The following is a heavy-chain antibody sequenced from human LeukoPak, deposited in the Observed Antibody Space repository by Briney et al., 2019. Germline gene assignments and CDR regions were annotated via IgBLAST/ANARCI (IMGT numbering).Heavy chain of an antibody. CDR2: VNPNSGVT. D-gene: IGHD2-15*01. Sequence: EASVRVSCTASGYTFTDYYMHWVRQAPGQGLEWMGWVNPNSGVTNYAQKFQGRVTMTRDTSINTAYMELSRLRSDDTAVYYCARDRPPLLIDYWGQGTLVSVSS. V-gene: IGHV1-2*02. CDR1: GYTFTDYY. J-gene: IGHJ4*02. CDR3: ARDRPPLLIDY.